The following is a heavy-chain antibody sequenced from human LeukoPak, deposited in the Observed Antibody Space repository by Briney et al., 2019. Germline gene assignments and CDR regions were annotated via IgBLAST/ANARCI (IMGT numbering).Heavy chain of an antibody. CDR2: IYYSGST. D-gene: IGHD6-13*01. Sequence: PSETLSLTCTVSGGSISSYYWSWIRQPPGKGLEWIGYIYYSGSTNYNPSLKSRVTISVDTSKNQFSLKLSSVTAADTAVYYCASGIGSSWSRSAFDIWGQGTMVTVSS. CDR3: ASGIGSSWSRSAFDI. CDR1: GGSISSYY. J-gene: IGHJ3*02. V-gene: IGHV4-59*12.